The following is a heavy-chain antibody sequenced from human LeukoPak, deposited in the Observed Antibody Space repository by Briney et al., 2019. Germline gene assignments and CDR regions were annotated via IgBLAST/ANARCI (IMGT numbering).Heavy chain of an antibody. J-gene: IGHJ4*02. Sequence: ASVKVSCKASGGTFSSYAISWVRQAPGQGLEWMGGIIPIFGTANYAQEYQGRVTITADESTSTAYMELSSLRSEDTAVYYCARGYGDYVPLLLDYWGQGTLVTVSS. CDR2: IIPIFGTA. V-gene: IGHV1-69*13. D-gene: IGHD4-17*01. CDR1: GGTFSSYA. CDR3: ARGYGDYVPLLLDY.